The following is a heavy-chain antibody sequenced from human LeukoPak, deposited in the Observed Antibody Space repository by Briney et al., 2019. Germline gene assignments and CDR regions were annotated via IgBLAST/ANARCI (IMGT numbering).Heavy chain of an antibody. Sequence: GGSLRLSCAASGFTFSSYEMNWVRQAPGKGLEWVSYISSSGSTIYYADSVKGRFTISRDNAKNSLYLQMNSLRAEDTAVYYCARVGGSYDYGDAFDIWGQGTMVTVSS. D-gene: IGHD1-26*01. J-gene: IGHJ3*02. CDR3: ARVGGSYDYGDAFDI. CDR2: ISSSGSTI. CDR1: GFTFSSYE. V-gene: IGHV3-48*03.